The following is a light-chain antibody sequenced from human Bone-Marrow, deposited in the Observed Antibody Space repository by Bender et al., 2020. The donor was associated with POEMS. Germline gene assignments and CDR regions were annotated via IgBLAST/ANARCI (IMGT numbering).Light chain of an antibody. J-gene: IGLJ2*01. CDR2: LKSDGSH. CDR3: QTWATGIQV. CDR1: SGHSRYS. V-gene: IGLV4-69*01. Sequence: QLVLTQSPSASASLGASVKLTCTLSSGHSRYSIAWHQQQPGKGPRYLMKLKSDGSHTKGDGIPDRFSGSSSGAERYLTISSLQSEDEADYYCQTWATGIQVFGGGTKLTVL.